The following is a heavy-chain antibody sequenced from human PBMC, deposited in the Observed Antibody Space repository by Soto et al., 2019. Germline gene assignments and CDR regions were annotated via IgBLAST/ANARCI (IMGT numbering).Heavy chain of an antibody. CDR3: ARSVAVPGAHIDY. J-gene: IGHJ4*02. CDR2: VYYTGST. Sequence: ESLSLTCSVSVGSSIGSYWSWIRQSPGKGLEWLGYVYYTGSTNYSPSLRSRVSISVDTSKNEFSLRLSSVTAADTAVYFCARSVAVPGAHIDYWGQGTQVTVSS. CDR1: VGSSIGSY. V-gene: IGHV4-59*01. D-gene: IGHD6-19*01.